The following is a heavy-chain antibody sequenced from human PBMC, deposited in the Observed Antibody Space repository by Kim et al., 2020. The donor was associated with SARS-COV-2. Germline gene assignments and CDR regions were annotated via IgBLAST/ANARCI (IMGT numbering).Heavy chain of an antibody. V-gene: IGHV3-33*06. CDR2: IWYDGSNK. J-gene: IGHJ4*02. CDR3: AKDSTSGYPYYFDY. Sequence: GGSLRLSCAASGFTFSSYGMHWVRQAPGKGLEWVAVIWYDGSNKYYADSVKGRFTISRDNSKNTLYLQMNSLRAEDTAVYYCAKDSTSGYPYYFDYWGQGTLVTVSS. D-gene: IGHD3-10*01. CDR1: GFTFSSYG.